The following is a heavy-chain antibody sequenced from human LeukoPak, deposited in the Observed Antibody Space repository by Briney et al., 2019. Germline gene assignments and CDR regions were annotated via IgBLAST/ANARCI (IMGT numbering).Heavy chain of an antibody. CDR1: GFTFRSYG. D-gene: IGHD2-2*01. CDR3: AREGQGYCSSTSCSAYFDC. Sequence: GRSLRLSCAASGFTFRSYGMHWVRQAPGKGLEWVALIWYDGSNKYYADSVEGRFTISRDNSKNTLYLQMNSLRAEDTAVYYCAREGQGYCSSTSCSAYFDCWGQGTLVTVSS. CDR2: IWYDGSNK. J-gene: IGHJ4*02. V-gene: IGHV3-33*01.